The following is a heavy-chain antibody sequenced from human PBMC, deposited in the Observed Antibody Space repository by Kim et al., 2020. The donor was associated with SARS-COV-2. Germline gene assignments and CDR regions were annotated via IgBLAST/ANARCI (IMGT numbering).Heavy chain of an antibody. Sequence: LKSRVTISVDTSNNQFSLRLSSVTAADTAVYYCTRVRYYGSGSYYNEFDSWGQGTLVTVSS. D-gene: IGHD3-10*01. J-gene: IGHJ4*02. CDR3: TRVRYYGSGSYYNEFDS. V-gene: IGHV4-59*01.